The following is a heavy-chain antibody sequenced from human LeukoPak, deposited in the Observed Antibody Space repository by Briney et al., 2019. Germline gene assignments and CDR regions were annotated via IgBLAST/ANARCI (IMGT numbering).Heavy chain of an antibody. V-gene: IGHV4-39*01. Sequence: PSETLSLTCTVSGVSISSSNSYWGWIRQPPGKGLEWIGSIYYSGNAYYNASLKSQVSISIDMSKNQFSLRLTSVTAADTAVYYCARVVQSTDSSGFYLPEYFQHWGQGTLVTVSS. CDR3: ARVVQSTDSSGFYLPEYFQH. CDR1: GVSISSSNSY. J-gene: IGHJ1*01. CDR2: IYYSGNA. D-gene: IGHD3-22*01.